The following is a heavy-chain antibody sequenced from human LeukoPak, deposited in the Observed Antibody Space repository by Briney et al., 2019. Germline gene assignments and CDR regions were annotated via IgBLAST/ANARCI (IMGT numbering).Heavy chain of an antibody. CDR3: ARETNNRFDP. V-gene: IGHV5-51*01. CDR2: IYPGDSDT. D-gene: IGHD1/OR15-1a*01. CDR1: GYRFGSYW. Sequence: GESLKISCKGSGYRFGSYWIAWLRQMPGKGLEWMGIIYPGDSDTRYSPAFQVQVTISVDKSISTAYLQWSSLKASDTAVYYCARETNNRFDPWGQGTQVTVSS. J-gene: IGHJ5*02.